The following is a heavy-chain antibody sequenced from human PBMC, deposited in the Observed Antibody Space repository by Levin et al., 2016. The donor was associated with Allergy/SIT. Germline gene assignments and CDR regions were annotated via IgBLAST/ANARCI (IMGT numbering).Heavy chain of an antibody. J-gene: IGHJ3*02. CDR1: GFTFSSYS. CDR2: ISSSSSYI. D-gene: IGHD2-15*01. V-gene: IGHV3-21*01. Sequence: GGSLRLSCAASGFTFSSYSMNWVRQAPGKGLEWVSSISSSSSYIYYADSVKGRFTISRDNAKNSLYLQMNSLRAEDTAVYYCARSRLGLVDAFDIWGQGTMVTVSS. CDR3: ARSRLGLVDAFDI.